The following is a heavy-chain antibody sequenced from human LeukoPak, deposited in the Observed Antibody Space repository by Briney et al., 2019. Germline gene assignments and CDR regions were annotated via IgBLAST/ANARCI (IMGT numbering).Heavy chain of an antibody. CDR3: ARHKPTGSYPLEL. CDR2: IYCTGST. CDR1: GGSISSYY. V-gene: IGHV4-59*08. Sequence: KTSETLSLTCTVSGGSISSYYWSWLRQPPGKGLEWIGHIYCTGSTNYNPSLRSRLTISVDTPTSQLSLNLSPVTAADTAVYYCARHKPTGSYPLELWGQGTLVTVSS. J-gene: IGHJ4*02. D-gene: IGHD3-10*01.